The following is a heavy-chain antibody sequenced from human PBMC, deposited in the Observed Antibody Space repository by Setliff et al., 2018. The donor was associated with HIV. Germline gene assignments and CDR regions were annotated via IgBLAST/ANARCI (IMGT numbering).Heavy chain of an antibody. V-gene: IGHV1-58*02. CDR2: IVVGSGNT. D-gene: IGHD3-22*01. Sequence: SVKVSCRASGFTFISSAMQWVRQARGRRLEWIGWIVVGSGNTIYAQKFQERVTITRDMSTRTTYMELSNLRSEDTAVYYCAARPGVDSSAYYDYYYMDVWGKGTTVTVSS. J-gene: IGHJ6*03. CDR1: GFTFISSA. CDR3: AARPGVDSSAYYDYYYMDV.